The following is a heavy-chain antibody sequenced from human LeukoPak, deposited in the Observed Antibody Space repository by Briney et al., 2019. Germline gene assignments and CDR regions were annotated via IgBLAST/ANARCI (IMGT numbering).Heavy chain of an antibody. CDR1: GFSFSNYA. CDR3: AKEWELLYYYFGMDV. J-gene: IGHJ6*02. V-gene: IGHV3-7*04. CDR2: IKQDGSEK. Sequence: GGSLRLSCAASGFSFSNYAMKWVRQAPGKGLEWVANIKQDGSEKYYVDSVKGRFTISRDNSKSTLYLQMSSLRAEDTAVYYCAKEWELLYYYFGMDVWGQGTTVTVSS. D-gene: IGHD1-26*01.